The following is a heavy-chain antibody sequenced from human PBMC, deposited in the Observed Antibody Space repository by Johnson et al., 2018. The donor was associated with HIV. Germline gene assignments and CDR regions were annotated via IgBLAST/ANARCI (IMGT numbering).Heavy chain of an antibody. V-gene: IGHV3-66*01. CDR3: AKVIALAGRPDAFDV. Sequence: VQLVESGGGLVQPGRSLRLSCAASGFTVSSNYMSWVRQAPGKGLEWVSVIYTGGSTYYADSVKGRFTISRDNSKKTLHLQMSSLRGDDTAIYYCAKVIALAGRPDAFDVWGRGTVVTVSS. D-gene: IGHD6-19*01. J-gene: IGHJ3*01. CDR1: GFTVSSNY. CDR2: IYTGGST.